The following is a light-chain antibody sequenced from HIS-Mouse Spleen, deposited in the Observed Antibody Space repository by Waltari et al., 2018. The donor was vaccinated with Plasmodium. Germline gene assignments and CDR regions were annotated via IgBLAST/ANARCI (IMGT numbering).Light chain of an antibody. V-gene: IGLV2-23*03. Sequence: QSALTQPASVSGSPGQSITLPCNCTISDVGSYNLVSWYQQHPGQAPKLMIYEGSKRPSGVSNRFSGSKSGNTASLTISGLQAEDEADYYCCSYAGSSTFVFGGGTKLTVL. CDR1: ISDVGSYNL. CDR3: CSYAGSSTFV. CDR2: EGS. J-gene: IGLJ3*02.